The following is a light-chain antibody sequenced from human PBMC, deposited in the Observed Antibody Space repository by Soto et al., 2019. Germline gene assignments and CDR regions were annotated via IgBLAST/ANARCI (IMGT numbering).Light chain of an antibody. J-gene: IGKJ1*01. V-gene: IGKV1-27*01. CDR1: QGISNY. CDR2: AAS. CDR3: QQYSTYAT. Sequence: DIQMTQSPSSLSASVGDRVTITCRASQGISNYLAWYQQKPGTVPKLLISAASTLQTGVPSRFSGSGSGTEFTLTISSLQPDDFATYYCQQYSTYATLGQGTKVDIK.